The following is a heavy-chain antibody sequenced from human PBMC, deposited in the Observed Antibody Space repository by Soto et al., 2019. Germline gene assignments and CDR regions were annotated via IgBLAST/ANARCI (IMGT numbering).Heavy chain of an antibody. J-gene: IGHJ5*02. Sequence: QVQLVESGGGVVQPGRSLRLSCAASGFTFSSYATHWVRQAPGKGLEWVAVISYDGSNKYYADSVKGPFTISRDNSKNALYLQMNSLIAEDTAVYYCARDWIKLADPCHWFDPWGHGPLVTVSS. V-gene: IGHV3-30-3*01. CDR3: ARDWIKLADPCHWFDP. CDR1: GFTFSSYA. CDR2: ISYDGSNK. D-gene: IGHD1-1*01.